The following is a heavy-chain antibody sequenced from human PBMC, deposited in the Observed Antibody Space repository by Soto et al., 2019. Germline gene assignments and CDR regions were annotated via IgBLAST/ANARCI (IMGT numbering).Heavy chain of an antibody. D-gene: IGHD2-15*01. Sequence: QVQLVQSGAEVKKPGASVKVSCKASGYTFTTYGISWVRQAPGQGLEWMGWISAYNGNTNDAQKVQGRVTMTTDISTSTAYMELRSLRSYDTPVYYCAIDHGYCSGGTCYPRYWGQGTLVTVSS. CDR1: GYTFTTYG. CDR2: ISAYNGNT. J-gene: IGHJ4*02. V-gene: IGHV1-18*01. CDR3: AIDHGYCSGGTCYPRY.